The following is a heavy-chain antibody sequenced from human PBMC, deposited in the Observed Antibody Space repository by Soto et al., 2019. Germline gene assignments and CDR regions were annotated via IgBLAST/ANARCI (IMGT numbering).Heavy chain of an antibody. Sequence: LRLSCAASGFTFSRLEMNWVRQAPGKGLEWVSYISSGGTTIYYANSVKGRFTISRDNARNSLYLQMNSLRAEDTAVYYCAGLGETYYFASRYWGQGTLVTVSS. CDR2: ISSGGTTI. V-gene: IGHV3-48*03. D-gene: IGHD3-10*01. CDR3: AGLGETYYFASRY. J-gene: IGHJ4*02. CDR1: GFTFSRLE.